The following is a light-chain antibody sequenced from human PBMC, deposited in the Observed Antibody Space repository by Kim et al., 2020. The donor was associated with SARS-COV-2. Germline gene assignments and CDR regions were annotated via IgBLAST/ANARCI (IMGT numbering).Light chain of an antibody. J-gene: IGLJ2*01. V-gene: IGLV3-1*01. Sequence: SYELTQSPSVSVSPGQTASITCSGDKLGDKYACWYQQKPGQSPVLVIYQDSKRPSGIPERFSGSNSGNTATLTISGTQAMDEADYYCQAWDSSTVVFGGRTQLTVL. CDR2: QDS. CDR1: KLGDKY. CDR3: QAWDSSTVV.